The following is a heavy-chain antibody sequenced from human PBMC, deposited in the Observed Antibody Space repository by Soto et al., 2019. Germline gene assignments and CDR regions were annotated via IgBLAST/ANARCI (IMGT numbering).Heavy chain of an antibody. J-gene: IGHJ2*01. CDR2: IYYTGYA. Sequence: SETLSLTCSVSGGPISSSSYYWGWIRQAPGKGLEWLATIYYTGYAYHNPSLKSHVTISVDTSKDQFSLELTSVTAADTALYYCARSAIATHWFFDLWGRGTLVTAPQ. CDR3: ARSAIATHWFFDL. CDR1: GGPISSSSYY. V-gene: IGHV4-39*01. D-gene: IGHD5-18*01.